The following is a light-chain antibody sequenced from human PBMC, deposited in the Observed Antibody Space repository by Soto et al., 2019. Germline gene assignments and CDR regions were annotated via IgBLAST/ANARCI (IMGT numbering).Light chain of an antibody. V-gene: IGKV3-11*01. CDR1: ESVRTN. CDR2: DAF. Sequence: ETVVTQSPATLSVSPGETATLSCRASESVRTNLAWYQQKPGQAPRLLIYDAFNRATGIPARFSGSGSGTDFTLTISSLEPEDFAVYYCHQRSSWPITFGQGTRLEIK. CDR3: HQRSSWPIT. J-gene: IGKJ5*01.